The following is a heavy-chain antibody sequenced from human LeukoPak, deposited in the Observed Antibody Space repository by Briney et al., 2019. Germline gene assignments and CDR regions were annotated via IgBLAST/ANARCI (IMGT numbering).Heavy chain of an antibody. CDR2: INPNSGGT. Sequence: ASVKVSCKASGYTFTGYYMHWVRQAPGQGLEWMGWINPNSGGTNYAQKFQGRVTITRNTSISTAYMELSSLRSEDTAVYYCARGYDILTGSVGYWGQGTLVTVSS. CDR3: ARGYDILTGSVGY. D-gene: IGHD3-9*01. V-gene: IGHV1-2*02. CDR1: GYTFTGYY. J-gene: IGHJ4*02.